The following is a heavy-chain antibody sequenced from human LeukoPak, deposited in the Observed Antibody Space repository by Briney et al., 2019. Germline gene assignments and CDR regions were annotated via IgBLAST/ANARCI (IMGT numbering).Heavy chain of an antibody. CDR3: ARVKPYYYDSSGYYTDY. Sequence: PSETLSLTCTVSGYSISSGYYWGWIRQPPGKGLEWIGSIYHSGSTYYNPSLKSRVTISVDTSKNQFSLKLSSVTAADTAVYYCARVKPYYYDSSGYYTDYWGQGTLVTVSS. D-gene: IGHD3-22*01. V-gene: IGHV4-38-2*02. CDR2: IYHSGST. J-gene: IGHJ4*02. CDR1: GYSISSGYY.